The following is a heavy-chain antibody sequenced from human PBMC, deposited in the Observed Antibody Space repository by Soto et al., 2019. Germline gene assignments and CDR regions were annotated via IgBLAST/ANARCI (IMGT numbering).Heavy chain of an antibody. CDR2: IMPLFVTA. J-gene: IGHJ4*02. CDR1: GGTFSTYA. V-gene: IGHV1-69*01. CDR3: ARPKGTYSSGYYYFDF. D-gene: IGHD6-19*01. Sequence: QVQLEQSGGEVKQPGSSVRVSCKTSGGTFSTYAINWVRQAPGQGLEWMGAIMPLFVTADYSHKFQGRVTITADESTSTAYTQLSSLRFDDTAVYFCARPKGTYSSGYYYFDFWGQGTLVTVSS.